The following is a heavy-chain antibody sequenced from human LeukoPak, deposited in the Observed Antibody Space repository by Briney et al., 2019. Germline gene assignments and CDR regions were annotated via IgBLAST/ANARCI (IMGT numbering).Heavy chain of an antibody. V-gene: IGHV4-39*01. Sequence: PSETLSLTCTVSGGSITNGNCYWDWIRQPPGRGLEWIASIHYSGSTYCNPSLKSRVTISVDMSKNQFSLKLNSMTAADTAVYYCARRWGSFDYWGQGTLVTVSS. CDR2: IHYSGST. CDR1: GGSITNGNCY. D-gene: IGHD1-26*01. CDR3: ARRWGSFDY. J-gene: IGHJ4*02.